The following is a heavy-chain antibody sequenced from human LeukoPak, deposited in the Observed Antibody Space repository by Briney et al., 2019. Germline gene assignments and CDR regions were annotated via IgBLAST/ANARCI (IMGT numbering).Heavy chain of an antibody. V-gene: IGHV3-30-3*01. Sequence: PGGSLRLSCAASGFTFSSYAMHWVRQAPGKGLEWVAVISYDGSNKYYADSVKGRFTISRDNSKNTLYLQMSSLRAEDTAVYYCARAAPGIVFLLDYFDYWGQGTLVTVSS. CDR1: GFTFSSYA. D-gene: IGHD1-26*01. CDR3: ARAAPGIVFLLDYFDY. CDR2: ISYDGSNK. J-gene: IGHJ4*02.